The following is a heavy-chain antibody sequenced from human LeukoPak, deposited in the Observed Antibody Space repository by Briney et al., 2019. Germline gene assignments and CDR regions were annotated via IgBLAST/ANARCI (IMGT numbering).Heavy chain of an antibody. CDR2: INHSGST. CDR3: ARVGYGDYGAFNWFDS. D-gene: IGHD4-17*01. J-gene: IGHJ5*01. V-gene: IGHV4-34*01. Sequence: SETLSPTCAVYGGSFSGYYWSWIRQPPGKGLEWIGEINHSGSTNYNSSLKSRVTISVDTSKNQFSLKLSSVIAADTAVYHCARVGYGDYGAFNWFDSWGQGTLVTVSS. CDR1: GGSFSGYY.